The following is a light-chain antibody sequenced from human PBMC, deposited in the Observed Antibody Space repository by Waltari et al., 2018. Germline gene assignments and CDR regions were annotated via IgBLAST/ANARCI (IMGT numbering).Light chain of an antibody. V-gene: IGLV3-21*04. Sequence: SYVVTQPPSVSVAPGETATITCGGDNIGTYSVHRYQQKAGQPPVLVIFYDRDRPSGIPDRFSGSNAGNTATLTISRVEAGDEARYYCHVWHPHVDPGVFGTGTEVTVL. J-gene: IGLJ1*01. CDR3: HVWHPHVDPGV. CDR2: YDR. CDR1: NIGTYS.